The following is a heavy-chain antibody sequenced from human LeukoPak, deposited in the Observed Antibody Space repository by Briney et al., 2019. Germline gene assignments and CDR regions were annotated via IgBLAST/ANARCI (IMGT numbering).Heavy chain of an antibody. CDR1: GGSISSSSYY. V-gene: IGHV3-11*04. D-gene: IGHD3-22*01. Sequence: LSLTCTVSGGSISSSSYYWGWIRQAPGKGLEWVSYISSSGSTIYYADSVKGRFTISRDNAKNSLYLQMNSLRAEDTAVYYCARVAYYDSRAQDVWGQGTMVTVSS. J-gene: IGHJ3*01. CDR2: ISSSGSTI. CDR3: ARVAYYDSRAQDV.